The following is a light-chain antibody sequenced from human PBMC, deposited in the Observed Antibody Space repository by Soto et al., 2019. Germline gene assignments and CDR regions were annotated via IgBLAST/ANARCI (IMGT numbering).Light chain of an antibody. CDR1: QSVTSNY. CDR2: DAS. J-gene: IGKJ1*01. CDR3: QQYGSSPWT. Sequence: EIVLTQSPGTLSLSPGERATLSCRASQSVTSNYLAWYQHKPGQAPRLLIYDASSRATGTPDRFSGSGSATDFTLIISRLEPEDFAVYYCQQYGSSPWTFGQGTKVDIK. V-gene: IGKV3-20*01.